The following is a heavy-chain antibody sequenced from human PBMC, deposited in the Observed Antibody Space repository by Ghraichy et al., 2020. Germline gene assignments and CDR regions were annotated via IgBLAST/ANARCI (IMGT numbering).Heavy chain of an antibody. CDR2: IYHSGST. CDR1: GGSVSSGSYY. CDR3: ARLLYLRLGDYFFDS. D-gene: IGHD3-16*01. Sequence: SETLSLTCTVSGGSVSSGSYYWTWIRQPPGKGLEWIGYIYHSGSTNFNPSLKSRVTISLDTSRNQFSLKLSSVTAADTAVYYCARLLYLRLGDYFFDSWGQGTLVTVSS. V-gene: IGHV4-61*01. J-gene: IGHJ4*02.